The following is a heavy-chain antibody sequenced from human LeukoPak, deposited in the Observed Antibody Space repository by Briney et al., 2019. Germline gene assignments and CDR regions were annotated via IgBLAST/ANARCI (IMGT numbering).Heavy chain of an antibody. V-gene: IGHV3-23*01. CDR2: ISGSGGST. D-gene: IGHD2-2*01. CDR3: AKVVAPSTTRNLDY. CDR1: GSTFSSYA. Sequence: GGSLRLSCAASGSTFSSYAMSWVRQAPGKGLEWVSAISGSGGSTYYADSVKGRFTISRDNSKNTLYLQMNNLGAEDTALYYCAKVVAPSTTRNLDYWGQGTLVIVSS. J-gene: IGHJ4*02.